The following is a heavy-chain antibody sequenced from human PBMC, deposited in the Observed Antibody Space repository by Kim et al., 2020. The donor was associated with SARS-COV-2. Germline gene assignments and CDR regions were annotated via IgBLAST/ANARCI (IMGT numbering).Heavy chain of an antibody. CDR1: GGSISSGGYS. CDR3: ARGGDYYDSSGSNWFDP. Sequence: SETLSLTCAVSGGSISSGGYSWSWIRQPPGKRLEWIGYIYHSGSTYYNPSLKSRVTISVDRSKNQFSLKLSSVTAADTAVYYCARGGDYYDSSGSNWFDPWGQGTLVTVSS. CDR2: IYHSGST. V-gene: IGHV4-30-2*01. J-gene: IGHJ5*02. D-gene: IGHD3-22*01.